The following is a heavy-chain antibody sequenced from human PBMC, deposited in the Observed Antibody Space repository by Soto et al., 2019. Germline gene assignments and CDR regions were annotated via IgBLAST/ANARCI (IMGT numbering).Heavy chain of an antibody. Sequence: LRLSCAASGFTFSDHYMDWVRQAPGKGLEWVGRTRNRANSHTTEYAASVKGRFTISRDDSKNSLYLQMNSLKVEDTAVYYCARATTVTDYWGQGALVTVSS. D-gene: IGHD4-17*01. CDR3: ARATTVTDY. CDR1: GFTFSDHY. CDR2: TRNRANSHTT. V-gene: IGHV3-72*01. J-gene: IGHJ4*02.